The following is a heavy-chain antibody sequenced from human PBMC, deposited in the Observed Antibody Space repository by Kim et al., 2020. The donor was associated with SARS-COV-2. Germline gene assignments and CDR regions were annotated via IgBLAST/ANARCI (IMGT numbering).Heavy chain of an antibody. CDR1: GFTFIIYW. V-gene: IGHV3-7*01. D-gene: IGHD6-13*01. CDR3: ARVGSSSWCLAF. Sequence: GGSLRLSCAASGFTFIIYWMSWVRQAPGKGLEWVANIKQDGSDKYYVDSVKGRFTISRDNAKNSLYLQMNSLRPEDTAVYYCARVGSSSWCLAFCGQGTLCTVSP. CDR2: IKQDGSDK. J-gene: IGHJ4*02.